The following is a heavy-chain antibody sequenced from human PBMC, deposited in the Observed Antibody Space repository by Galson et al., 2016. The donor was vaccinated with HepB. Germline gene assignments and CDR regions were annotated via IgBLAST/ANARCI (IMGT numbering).Heavy chain of an antibody. D-gene: IGHD1-1*01. CDR2: NSRDSGII. Sequence: SLRLSCAASGFTFSNYAMNWVRQAPGKGLEWVSHNSRDSGIIEYADSVKGRFTVSRDNGKNSLFLQKNSLRAEATAVYYCVRDNDWAFDYWGQGILVTV. V-gene: IGHV3-48*01. J-gene: IGHJ4*02. CDR3: VRDNDWAFDY. CDR1: GFTFSNYA.